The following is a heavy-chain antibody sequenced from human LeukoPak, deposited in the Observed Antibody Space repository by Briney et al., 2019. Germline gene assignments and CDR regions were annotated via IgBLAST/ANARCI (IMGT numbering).Heavy chain of an antibody. CDR3: ARAKDYFDY. J-gene: IGHJ4*02. V-gene: IGHV3-53*01. CDR1: GFTVRSSY. CDR2: IYSGGST. Sequence: GGSLRLSCAASGFTVRSSYISWVRRALGKGLECVSVIYSGGSTFYADSVKGRFTVSRDNSKNTLYLQMNSLRAEDTAVYYCARAKDYFDYWGQGTLVTVSS.